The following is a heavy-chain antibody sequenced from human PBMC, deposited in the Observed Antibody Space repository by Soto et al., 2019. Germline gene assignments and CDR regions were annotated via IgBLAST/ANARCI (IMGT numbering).Heavy chain of an antibody. CDR1: GFTFSSYG. Sequence: GGSLRLSCAASGFTFSSYGMHWVRQAPGKGLEWVAVIWYDGSNKYYADSVKGRFTTSRDNAKNSLYLQMNSLRAGDTAVYYCARETRGSGGTDAGMDVWGQGTTVTVSS. CDR2: IWYDGSNK. V-gene: IGHV3-33*01. D-gene: IGHD1-26*01. CDR3: ARETRGSGGTDAGMDV. J-gene: IGHJ6*02.